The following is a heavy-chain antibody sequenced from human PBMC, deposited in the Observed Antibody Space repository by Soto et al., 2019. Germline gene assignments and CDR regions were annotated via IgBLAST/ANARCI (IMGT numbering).Heavy chain of an antibody. V-gene: IGHV4-34*12. CDR1: GGSFSVYY. D-gene: IGHD6-13*01. CDR2: VVHGGST. CDR3: ARKGLRGGYDY. Sequence: QVQLQQWGAGLLKPSETLSLTCAAYGGSFSVYYWSWIRQPPGKGLEWIGEVVHGGSTNFNPSLKSRLTISVDTSKNQVSLKLSSVTAADTAVYYCARKGLRGGYDYRGQGTLVTVSS. J-gene: IGHJ4*02.